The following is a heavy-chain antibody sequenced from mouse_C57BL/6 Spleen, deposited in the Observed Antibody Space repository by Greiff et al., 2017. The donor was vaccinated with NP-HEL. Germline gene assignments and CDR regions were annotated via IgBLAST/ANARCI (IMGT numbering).Heavy chain of an antibody. CDR2: IYPGDGDT. CDR3: APNYYGSSYVGAMDY. J-gene: IGHJ4*01. D-gene: IGHD1-1*01. V-gene: IGHV1-82*01. CDR1: GYAFSRSW. Sequence: QVQLQQSGPELVKPGASVKISCKASGYAFSRSWMNWVKQRPGKGLEWIGRIYPGDGDTNYNGKFKGKATLTADKSSSTAYMQLSSLTSEDSAVYFCAPNYYGSSYVGAMDYWGQGTSVTVSS.